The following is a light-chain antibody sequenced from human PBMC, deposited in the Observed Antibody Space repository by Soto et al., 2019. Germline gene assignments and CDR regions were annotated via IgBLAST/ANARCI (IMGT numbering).Light chain of an antibody. Sequence: ENVLTQSPGTLSLSPGDRATLSCRASQSVTSGYLAWYQQKPGQAPRPLIFGASSRATGIPDRFSGSGSGTDFTLTISRLEPEDVAVYYCQQYGRSPLTFGQGTKVDIK. V-gene: IGKV3-20*01. CDR1: QSVTSGY. J-gene: IGKJ1*01. CDR2: GAS. CDR3: QQYGRSPLT.